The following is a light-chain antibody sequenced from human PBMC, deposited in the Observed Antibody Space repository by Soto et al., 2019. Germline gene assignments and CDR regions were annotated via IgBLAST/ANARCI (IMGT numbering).Light chain of an antibody. V-gene: IGKV1-39*01. Sequence: DIQMTQSPSYLSASVGDRVNITYRASQSIYSSLNWYHQKPGKAPKLLIYAASNLQSGVPSRFSGSGSGTDITLSISSLQPEDFATYYCQQSYSAPYTFGQGTKLEI. CDR2: AAS. CDR1: QSIYSS. J-gene: IGKJ2*01. CDR3: QQSYSAPYT.